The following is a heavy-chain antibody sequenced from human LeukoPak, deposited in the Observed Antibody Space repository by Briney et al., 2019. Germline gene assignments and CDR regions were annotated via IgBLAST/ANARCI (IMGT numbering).Heavy chain of an antibody. CDR3: AREGLIVVWVVSEDAFDI. CDR2: IKQDGSEK. V-gene: IGHV3-7*01. J-gene: IGHJ3*02. CDR1: GFTFSSYW. D-gene: IGHD3-22*01. Sequence: QPGGSLRLSCAASGFTFSSYWMSWVRQAPGKGLEWVANIKQDGSEKYYVDSVKGRFTISRDNAKNSLYLQMNSLRAEDTAVYYCAREGLIVVWVVSEDAFDIWGQGTMVTVSS.